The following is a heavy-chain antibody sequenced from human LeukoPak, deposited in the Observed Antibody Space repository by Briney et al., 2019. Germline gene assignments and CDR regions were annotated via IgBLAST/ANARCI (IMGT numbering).Heavy chain of an antibody. CDR2: ISYDGSDK. J-gene: IGHJ4*02. CDR1: GFTFSSYA. CDR3: ARGAYSSSWLNFDY. Sequence: GGSLRLSCAPSGFTFSSYAMHWVRQAPGKGLEWVAPISYDGSDKYYADSVKGRFTISRDNSKNTLYLQMNSLRAEDTAVYYCARGAYSSSWLNFDYWGQGTLVTVSS. V-gene: IGHV3-30*04. D-gene: IGHD6-13*01.